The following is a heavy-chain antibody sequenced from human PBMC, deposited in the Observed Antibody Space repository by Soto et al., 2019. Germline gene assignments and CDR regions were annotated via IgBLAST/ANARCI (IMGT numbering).Heavy chain of an antibody. CDR2: IYAVGST. V-gene: IGHV3-53*01. Sequence: SGGAPRLSCAAPGVSVSSHFVSWVRQAPGKGLEWISVIYAVGSTYYTDSVRGRFTISRDISKNTVSLQMNSLTEEDTALYYCARAVAGTVDYWGQGTLVTVSS. D-gene: IGHD6-19*01. CDR1: GVSVSSHF. J-gene: IGHJ4*02. CDR3: ARAVAGTVDY.